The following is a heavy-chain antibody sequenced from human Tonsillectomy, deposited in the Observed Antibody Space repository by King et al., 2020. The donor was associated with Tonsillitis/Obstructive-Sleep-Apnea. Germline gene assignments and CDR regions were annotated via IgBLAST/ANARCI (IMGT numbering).Heavy chain of an antibody. CDR1: GGTFSSYA. Sequence: QLVQSGAEVKKPGSSVKVSCKASGGTFSSYAISWVRQAPGPGLEWMGGIIPSCGTANYATKFQGRVTITADESTSTAYMELSSLRAEDTAVYYCARDYYGSGSHAFDIWGQGTMVTVSS. D-gene: IGHD3-10*01. CDR3: ARDYYGSGSHAFDI. CDR2: IIPSCGTA. J-gene: IGHJ3*02. V-gene: IGHV1-69*12.